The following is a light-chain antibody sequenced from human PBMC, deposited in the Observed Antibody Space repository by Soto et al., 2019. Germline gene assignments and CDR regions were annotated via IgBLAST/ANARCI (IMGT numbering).Light chain of an antibody. CDR3: QQYNSYPWT. V-gene: IGKV1-9*01. CDR2: TAS. J-gene: IGKJ1*01. Sequence: DIQLTQSPSFLSASVGDRVTITCRASQGISSYSAWYQQKPEKAPKLLIYTASTLQSGVPSRFSGSGSGTEFTLTISSLQPEDFATYYCQQYNSYPWTFGQGTKVDIK. CDR1: QGISSY.